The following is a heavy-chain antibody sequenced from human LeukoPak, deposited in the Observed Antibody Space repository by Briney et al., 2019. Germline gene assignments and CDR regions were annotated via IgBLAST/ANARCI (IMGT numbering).Heavy chain of an antibody. Sequence: SETLSLTCAVYGESFSGYYWSWIRQPPGKGLEWIGEINHSGSTNYNPSLKSRVTISVDTSKNQFSLKLSSVTAADTAVYYCARGQTIGYSSSWYGRGVFDIWGQGTMVTVSS. V-gene: IGHV4-34*01. CDR2: INHSGST. J-gene: IGHJ3*02. CDR3: ARGQTIGYSSSWYGRGVFDI. D-gene: IGHD6-13*01. CDR1: GESFSGYY.